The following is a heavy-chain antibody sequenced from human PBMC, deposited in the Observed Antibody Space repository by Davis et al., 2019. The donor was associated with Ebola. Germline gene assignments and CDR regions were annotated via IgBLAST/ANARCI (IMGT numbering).Heavy chain of an antibody. J-gene: IGHJ6*02. CDR1: GFTFSSYE. CDR3: ASEYSSGWYASMDV. CDR2: ISNSGSTI. D-gene: IGHD6-19*01. V-gene: IGHV3-48*03. Sequence: GESLKISCAASGFTFSSYEMNWVRQAPGKGLEWVSYISNSGSTIYYADSVKGRFTISRDNAKNTLYLQMNSLRAEDTAVYYCASEYSSGWYASMDVWGQGTTVTVSS.